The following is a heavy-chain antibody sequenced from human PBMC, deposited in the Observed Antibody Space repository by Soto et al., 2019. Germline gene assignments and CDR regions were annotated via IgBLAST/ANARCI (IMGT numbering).Heavy chain of an antibody. Sequence: PSETLSLTCAVSGYSITNGYYWGWVRQPPGKGLEWIGSIYHSGNTYYNPSLKSRVTISLDTSKNQFSLKLTSVTAADTAMYYCARVNLAGRGRFHYWGQRCLVTVSS. CDR2: IYHSGNT. J-gene: IGHJ4*02. CDR3: ARVNLAGRGRFHY. D-gene: IGHD3-3*02. V-gene: IGHV4-38-2*01. CDR1: GYSITNGYY.